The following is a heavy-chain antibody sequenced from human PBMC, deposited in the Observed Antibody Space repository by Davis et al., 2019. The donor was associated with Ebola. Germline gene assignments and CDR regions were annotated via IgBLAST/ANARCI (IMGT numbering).Heavy chain of an antibody. CDR3: ARDLDDGADY. CDR2: INPDSGDT. Sequence: ASVKVSCKASGYTFTSYDINWVRQATGQGLEWMGWINPDSGDTNSAQKFWGRVTMTRDTSISTAYMELSRLRSDDTAVYYCARDLDDGADYWGQGTLVTVSS. D-gene: IGHD1-1*01. J-gene: IGHJ4*02. CDR1: GYTFTSYD. V-gene: IGHV1-2*02.